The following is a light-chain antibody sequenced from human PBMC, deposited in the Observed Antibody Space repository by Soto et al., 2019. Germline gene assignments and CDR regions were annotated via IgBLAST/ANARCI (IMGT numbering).Light chain of an antibody. J-gene: IGKJ1*01. V-gene: IGKV2-24*01. CDR3: MQATHSPWA. CDR1: QILVHGDEHTS. Sequence: DIVMTQPPLSSPFTLGQPASISSRPSQILVHGDEHTSLSWLEQRPGQPPRLLIYKISDRFSGVPDRFSGSGAGTDFTLKITRLEAEDVGGYYCMQATHSPWAFGQGTKVDI. CDR2: KIS.